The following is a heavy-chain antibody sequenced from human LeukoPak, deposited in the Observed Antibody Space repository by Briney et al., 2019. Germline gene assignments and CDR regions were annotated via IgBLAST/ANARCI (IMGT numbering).Heavy chain of an antibody. Sequence: ASVKVSCKASGYTFTGYYMHWVRQAPGQGLEWMGWINPNSGGTNYAQKFQGRVTMTRDTSISTAYMELSRLRSDDTAVYYCASKDRSGWYGEGIFDYWGQGTLVTVSS. CDR1: GYTFTGYY. V-gene: IGHV1-2*02. CDR3: ASKDRSGWYGEGIFDY. J-gene: IGHJ4*02. D-gene: IGHD6-19*01. CDR2: INPNSGGT.